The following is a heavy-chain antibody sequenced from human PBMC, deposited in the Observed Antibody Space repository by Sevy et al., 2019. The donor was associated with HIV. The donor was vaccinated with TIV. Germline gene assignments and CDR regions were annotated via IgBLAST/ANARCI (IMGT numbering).Heavy chain of an antibody. CDR2: ISFSGSKT. CDR3: AKTPFMDFWNDYYSFYFDF. V-gene: IGHV3-23*01. J-gene: IGHJ4*02. Sequence: GGSLRLSCAAAGFDFNNYAMTWDRQAPGKGLEWVSAISFSGSKTYYAESVKGRFSISRDPSKNTLYLQMNNVRVEDTAVYFCAKTPFMDFWNDYYSFYFDFWGQGTLVTVSS. CDR1: GFDFNNYA. D-gene: IGHD3-3*01.